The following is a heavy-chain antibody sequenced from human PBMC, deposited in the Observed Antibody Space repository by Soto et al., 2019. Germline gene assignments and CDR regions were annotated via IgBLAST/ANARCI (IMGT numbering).Heavy chain of an antibody. CDR3: AGEGRVTTGRAVIRIGMDV. D-gene: IGHD3-10*01. CDR2: IIPIFGTT. CDR1: GGTFSSYD. Sequence: QMQLVQSGAGVKQPGSSVRVSCKASGGTFSSYDISWVRQAPGQGLEWLGEIIPIFGTTKYAQNLQGRVTLTGDNSTSTAYMELSSLGSEDTAGYYCAGEGRVTTGRAVIRIGMDVWGRGTTVTVSS. V-gene: IGHV1-69*06. J-gene: IGHJ6*04.